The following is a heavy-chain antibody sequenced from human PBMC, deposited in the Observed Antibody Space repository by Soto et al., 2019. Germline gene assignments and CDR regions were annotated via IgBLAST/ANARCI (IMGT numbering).Heavy chain of an antibody. CDR3: ARANRIAAAGTYGMDV. V-gene: IGHV5-51*01. Sequence: ESLKISCKGSGYSFTSYWIGWVRQMPGKGLEWMGIIYPGDSDTRYSPSFQGQVTISADKSISTAYLQWSSLKASDTAMYYCARANRIAAAGTYGMDVWGQGTTVTVSS. D-gene: IGHD6-13*01. CDR1: GYSFTSYW. CDR2: IYPGDSDT. J-gene: IGHJ6*02.